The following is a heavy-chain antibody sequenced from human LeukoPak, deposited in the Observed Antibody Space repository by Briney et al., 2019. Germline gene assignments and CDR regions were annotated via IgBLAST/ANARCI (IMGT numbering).Heavy chain of an antibody. D-gene: IGHD3-16*01. V-gene: IGHV4-39*01. J-gene: IGHJ4*02. Sequence: SETLSLTCTASGGSISSSNYYWGWLRQPPGKGLEWIGSIYYSGSTYYNPSLKSRVTISVDTSKNQFSLKLSSVTATDTAVYYCARLRGSGFVLVSYFDYWGQGTLVTVSS. CDR1: GGSISSSNYY. CDR2: IYYSGST. CDR3: ARLRGSGFVLVSYFDY.